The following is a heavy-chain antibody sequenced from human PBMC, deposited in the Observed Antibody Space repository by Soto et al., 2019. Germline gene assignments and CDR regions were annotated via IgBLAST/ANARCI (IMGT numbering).Heavy chain of an antibody. J-gene: IGHJ5*02. CDR3: AKNSGWFNT. D-gene: IGHD3-10*01. Sequence: GGSLRLSCAASGFPFSSTDMTWVRQAPGKGLDWVSTIDGSGGTTYYADSVKGRFTISRDNSMNTVYLQINSLRADDTALYYCAKNSGWFNTWGQGALVTVSS. CDR1: GFPFSSTD. CDR2: IDGSGGTT. V-gene: IGHV3-23*01.